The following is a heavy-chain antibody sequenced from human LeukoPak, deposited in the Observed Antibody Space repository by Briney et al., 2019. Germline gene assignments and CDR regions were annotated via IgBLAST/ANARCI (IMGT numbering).Heavy chain of an antibody. CDR3: ARDEGSGWYTSFDY. CDR1: GLTFSSYW. V-gene: IGHV3-7*01. D-gene: IGHD6-19*01. Sequence: GGSLRLSCAASGLTFSSYWMSWVRQAPGKGLEWVANIKQDGSEKYYVDSVKGRFTISRDNAKNSLYLQMNSLRAEDTAVYYCARDEGSGWYTSFDYWGQGTLSPSPQ. CDR2: IKQDGSEK. J-gene: IGHJ4*02.